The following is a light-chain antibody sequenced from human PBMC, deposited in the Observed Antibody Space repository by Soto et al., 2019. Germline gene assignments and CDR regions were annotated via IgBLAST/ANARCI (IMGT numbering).Light chain of an antibody. V-gene: IGKV1-17*01. Sequence: DIQMTQSPSSLSASVEERVTITCRASQDIRNDLGWYQQKPGKAPTRLIYAASSLQSGVPSRFSGSASGREFTLTISSLQPEDYATYYCLQHNDYPPTFGQGTKVEI. CDR3: LQHNDYPPT. CDR2: AAS. J-gene: IGKJ1*01. CDR1: QDIRND.